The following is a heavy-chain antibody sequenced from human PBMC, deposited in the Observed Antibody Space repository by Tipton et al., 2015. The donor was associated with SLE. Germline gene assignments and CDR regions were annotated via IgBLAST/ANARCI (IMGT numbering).Heavy chain of an antibody. Sequence: TLSLPCTVSGGSISSGGYYWSWIRQHPGKGLEWIGYIYYSGSTYYNPSLKSRVTISVDTSKNQFSLKLSSVTAADTAVYYCARDPAARRGMDVWGQGTTVTVSS. J-gene: IGHJ6*02. CDR2: IYYSGST. CDR1: GGSISSGGYY. D-gene: IGHD6-6*01. V-gene: IGHV4-31*03. CDR3: ARDPAARRGMDV.